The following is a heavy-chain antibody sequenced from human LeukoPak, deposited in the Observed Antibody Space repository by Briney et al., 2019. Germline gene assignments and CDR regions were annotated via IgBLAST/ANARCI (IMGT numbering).Heavy chain of an antibody. Sequence: ASVKVSCQASGYSSSDFYCKWVRQTPGQGLEWMGWINPYSGATISAQNFQGRVTLTWDASIGTAYMELRRARSDDTAVYYCATPTVTHTRDPWGQGTLVTVSS. D-gene: IGHD1-1*01. V-gene: IGHV1-2*02. CDR2: INPYSGAT. CDR1: GYSSSDFY. J-gene: IGHJ5*02. CDR3: ATPTVTHTRDP.